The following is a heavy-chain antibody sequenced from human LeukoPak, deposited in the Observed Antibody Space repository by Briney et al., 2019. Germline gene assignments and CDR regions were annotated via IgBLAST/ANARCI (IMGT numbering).Heavy chain of an antibody. J-gene: IGHJ5*02. V-gene: IGHV3-11*05. D-gene: IGHD1-26*01. Sequence: GGSLRLSCGASGFTFSDYYMSGSRQAPGKGREWLSYISPSTTHTSYADSVKGRFTISRDNAKNLLYLQMNSLRAEDTAVYYCARGGHGAADQWGQGTLVTVSS. CDR3: ARGGHGAADQ. CDR2: ISPSTTHT. CDR1: GFTFSDYY.